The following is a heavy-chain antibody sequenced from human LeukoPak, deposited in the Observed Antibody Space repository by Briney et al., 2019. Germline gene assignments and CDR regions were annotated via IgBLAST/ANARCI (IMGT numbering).Heavy chain of an antibody. CDR1: GFTFSSYG. J-gene: IGHJ3*02. CDR2: ISYDGSNK. D-gene: IGHD4-17*01. Sequence: PGGSLRLSCAASGFTFSSYGMHWVRQAPGKGLEWVAVISYDGSNKYYADSVKGRFTISRDNSKNTLYLQMNSLRAEDTAVYYCAKVVPQDYGDYAGAFDIWGQGTMVTVSS. V-gene: IGHV3-30*18. CDR3: AKVVPQDYGDYAGAFDI.